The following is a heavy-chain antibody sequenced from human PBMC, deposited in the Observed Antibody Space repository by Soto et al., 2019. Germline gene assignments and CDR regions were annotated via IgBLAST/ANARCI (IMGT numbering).Heavy chain of an antibody. CDR3: AKDVECSLDF. CDR1: VFTFSNHW. V-gene: IGHV3-7*01. CDR2: IKEDGSST. D-gene: IGHD3-3*01. J-gene: IGHJ4*02. Sequence: LRLSCAASVFTFSNHWMNWGRQVPGRGMEWVAKIKEDGSSTYFADSVRGRFTISRDNAKNALFLQMNSLRVEDTAIYYCAKDVECSLDFWGLRTLVTVSS.